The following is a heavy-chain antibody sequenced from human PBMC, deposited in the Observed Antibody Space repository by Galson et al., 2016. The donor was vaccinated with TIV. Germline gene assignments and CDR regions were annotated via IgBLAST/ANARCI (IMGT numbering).Heavy chain of an antibody. CDR3: ARDRMSPLVGATQDF. D-gene: IGHD1-26*01. V-gene: IGHV1-18*01. J-gene: IGHJ4*02. Sequence: SVKVSCKASGYTFTDYGISWVRQAPGQGLEWMGWISGYSGNTNHAQTFQGRVTMTTNTSTRTAYMELRSLGSDDTAVYYCARDRMSPLVGATQDFWGQGTLVSVSS. CDR1: GYTFTDYG. CDR2: ISGYSGNT.